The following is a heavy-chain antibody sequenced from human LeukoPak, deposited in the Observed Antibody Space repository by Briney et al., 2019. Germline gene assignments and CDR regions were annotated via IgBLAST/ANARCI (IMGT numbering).Heavy chain of an antibody. CDR3: ATSADCRSTSCYREDNGMDV. Sequence: GASVKVSCTASGSTFTSYGISWVRQAPGQGLEWMGWISAYNGNTNYAQKLQGRVTMTTDTSTSTAYMELRSLRSDDTAVYYCATSADCRSTSCYREDNGMDVWGQGSTVSVSS. V-gene: IGHV1-18*01. CDR2: ISAYNGNT. D-gene: IGHD2-2*02. J-gene: IGHJ6*02. CDR1: GSTFTSYG.